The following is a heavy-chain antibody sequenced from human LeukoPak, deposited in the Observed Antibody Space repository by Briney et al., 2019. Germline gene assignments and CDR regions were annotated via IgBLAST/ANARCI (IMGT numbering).Heavy chain of an antibody. J-gene: IGHJ4*02. CDR2: IRSKACGGTQ. V-gene: IGHV3-49*03. Sequence: GGSLCLSCTASAFTFGDYAMSWLRQVPGKGRGWGGFIRSKACGGTQEYAGSVKGRFTISRGDSKRIAYLQMNSLTTEDTAVYYCTRDPVVGANYQFDYWGQGTLVTVSS. CDR3: TRDPVVGANYQFDY. CDR1: AFTFGDYA. D-gene: IGHD1-26*01.